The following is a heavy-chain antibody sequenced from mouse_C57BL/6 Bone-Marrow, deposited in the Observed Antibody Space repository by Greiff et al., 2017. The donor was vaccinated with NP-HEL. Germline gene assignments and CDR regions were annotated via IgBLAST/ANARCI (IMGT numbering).Heavy chain of an antibody. D-gene: IGHD2-4*01. CDR3: TGAYDYDRYAMDY. CDR1: GFTFSSYA. J-gene: IGHJ4*01. CDR2: ISSGGDYI. V-gene: IGHV5-9-1*02. Sequence: EVNVVESGEGLVKPGGSLKLSCAASGFTFSSYAMSWVRQTPEKRLEWVAYISSGGDYIYYADTVKGRFTISRDNARNTLYLQMSSLKSEDTAMYYCTGAYDYDRYAMDYWGQGTSVTVSS.